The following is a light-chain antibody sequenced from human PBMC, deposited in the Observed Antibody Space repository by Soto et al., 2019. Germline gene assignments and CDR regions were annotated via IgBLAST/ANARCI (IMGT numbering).Light chain of an antibody. V-gene: IGKV2-28*01. CDR3: MQALQTLPLT. J-gene: IGKJ4*01. CDR1: QSLRHSNGFNY. CDR2: LGS. Sequence: DIVMTQSPLFLPVTPGEPASISCRSSQSLRHSNGFNYLDWYLQKPGQSPQLLIYLGSSRASGVPDRFSGSGSGTEFSLNISRVEAEDVGVYYCMQALQTLPLTFGGGTKVEIK.